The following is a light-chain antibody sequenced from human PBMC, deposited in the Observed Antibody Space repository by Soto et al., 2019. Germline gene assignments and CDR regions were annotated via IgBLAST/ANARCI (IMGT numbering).Light chain of an antibody. J-gene: IGLJ1*01. CDR1: SSNIVINV. Sequence: QSVLTQPPSASGTPGQRVTISCSGSSSNIVINVLSWYQQLPGAAPKLLIYSNDQRPSGVPDRFSGSKSGTSASLAISGLQSEDEADYYCAAWDDSLNGYAFGPGTKLTVL. CDR2: SND. V-gene: IGLV1-44*01. CDR3: AAWDDSLNGYA.